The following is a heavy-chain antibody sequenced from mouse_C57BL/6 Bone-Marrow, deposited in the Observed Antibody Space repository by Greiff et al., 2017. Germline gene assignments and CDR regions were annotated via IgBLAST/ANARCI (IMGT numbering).Heavy chain of an antibody. V-gene: IGHV1-42*01. CDR2: INPSTGGT. Sequence: EVQWVESGPELVKPGASVKISCKASGYSFTGYYMNWVKQSPEKSLEWIGEINPSTGGTTYNQKFKAKATLTVDKSSSTAYMQLKSLTSEDSAVYYCARRGYYYGSSLWFAYWGQGTLVTVSA. CDR1: GYSFTGYY. J-gene: IGHJ3*01. CDR3: ARRGYYYGSSLWFAY. D-gene: IGHD1-1*01.